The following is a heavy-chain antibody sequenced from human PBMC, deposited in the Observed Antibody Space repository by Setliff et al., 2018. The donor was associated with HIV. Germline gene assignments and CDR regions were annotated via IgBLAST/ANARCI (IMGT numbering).Heavy chain of an antibody. CDR2: IYSAGST. D-gene: IGHD2-21*01. V-gene: IGHV3-53*01. CDR3: ATRGNLVGIDFDC. Sequence: GESLRLSCAASGFIVSSNYMSWVRQAPGKGLEWVSVIYSAGSTYYADSVKGRFTISRDNSKNALYLQMNSLRAEDTAVYYCATRGNLVGIDFDCWGQGTLVTVSS. J-gene: IGHJ4*02. CDR1: GFIVSSNY.